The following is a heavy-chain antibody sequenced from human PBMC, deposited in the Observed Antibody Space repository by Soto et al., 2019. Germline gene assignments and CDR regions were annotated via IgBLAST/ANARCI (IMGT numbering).Heavy chain of an antibody. V-gene: IGHV4-34*01. J-gene: IGHJ5*02. Sequence: SETLDITCASYGESFSGYYWSWIRQPPGKGLEWIGEINHSGSTNYNPSLKSRVTISVDTSKNQFSLKLSSVTAADTAVYYCARDYYDYIWGSYRSALNWFDPWGQGTLVTVSS. CDR2: INHSGST. D-gene: IGHD3-16*02. CDR1: GESFSGYY. CDR3: ARDYYDYIWGSYRSALNWFDP.